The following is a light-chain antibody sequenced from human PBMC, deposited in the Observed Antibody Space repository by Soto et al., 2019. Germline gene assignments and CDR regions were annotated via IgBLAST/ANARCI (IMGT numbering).Light chain of an antibody. V-gene: IGKV1-39*01. J-gene: IGKJ5*01. CDR1: QSISTY. CDR2: DTS. Sequence: DIQMTQSPSSLSASVGDRVTITCRASQSISTYLNWYQQKPGKAPKLLIFDTSTLQPGVPSRFSGSGSGADFTLTISSLRPEDFGTYYCQQSYSTPRLTCGQGTRVDIE. CDR3: QQSYSTPRLT.